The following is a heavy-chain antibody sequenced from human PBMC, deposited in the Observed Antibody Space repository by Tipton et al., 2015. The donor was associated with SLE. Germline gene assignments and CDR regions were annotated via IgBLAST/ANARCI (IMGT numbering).Heavy chain of an antibody. CDR3: ARDQRTVAGRGYFDY. Sequence: LRLSCAVYGGFFSGYYWSWIRQPPGKGLEWIGEINHSGSTNYNPSLKSRVTISVDTSKNQFSLKLSSVTAADTAVYYCARDQRTVAGRGYFDYWGQGTLVTVSS. V-gene: IGHV4-34*01. CDR1: GGFFSGYY. CDR2: INHSGST. D-gene: IGHD6-19*01. J-gene: IGHJ4*02.